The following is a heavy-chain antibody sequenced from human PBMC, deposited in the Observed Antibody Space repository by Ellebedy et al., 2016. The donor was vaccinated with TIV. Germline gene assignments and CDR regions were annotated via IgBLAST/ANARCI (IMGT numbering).Heavy chain of an antibody. CDR2: VYYSGSP. CDR3: ARIDPWQPIDD. V-gene: IGHV4-39*01. CDR1: GGSVSTTRYY. Sequence: MPSETLSLTCTVSGGSVSTTRYYWAWIRQPTGEGLEWIGSVYYSGSPYYNPSFKSRVTLSADTSKNQFSLNMRAVTAADTAVYYCARIDPWQPIDDWGQGILVTVSS. D-gene: IGHD2-21*01. J-gene: IGHJ4*02.